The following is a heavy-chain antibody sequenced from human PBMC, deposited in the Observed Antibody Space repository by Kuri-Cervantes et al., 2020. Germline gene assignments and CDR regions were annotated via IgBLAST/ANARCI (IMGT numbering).Heavy chain of an antibody. CDR3: AKYCRYSSSWYAAHNYWYFDL. Sequence: GGSLRLSCAASGFTFDDYAMHWVRQAPGKGLEWVSGISWNSGSIGYADSVKGRFTISRDNAKNSLYLQMNSLRAEDTAVHYCAKYCRYSSSWYAAHNYWYFDLWGRGTLVTVSS. V-gene: IGHV3-9*01. J-gene: IGHJ2*01. CDR1: GFTFDDYA. D-gene: IGHD6-13*01. CDR2: ISWNSGSI.